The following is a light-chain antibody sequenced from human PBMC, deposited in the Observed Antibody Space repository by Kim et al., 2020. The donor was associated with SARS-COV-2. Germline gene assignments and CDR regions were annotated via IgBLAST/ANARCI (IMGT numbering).Light chain of an antibody. CDR3: QSYDTTSVV. Sequence: KTLTSTCTRTSGGVASNFVQWFQQRPGSVPKNVIYEDDQRPSGVPDRFSGSIDSSSNSASLTISGLKIEDEADYYCQSYDTTSVVFGGGTQLTVL. V-gene: IGLV6-57*03. CDR2: EDD. CDR1: SGGVASNF. J-gene: IGLJ2*01.